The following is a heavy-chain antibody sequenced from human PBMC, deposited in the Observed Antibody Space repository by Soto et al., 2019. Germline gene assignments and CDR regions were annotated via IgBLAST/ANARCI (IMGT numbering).Heavy chain of an antibody. V-gene: IGHV3-9*01. CDR2: ISWNSGSI. J-gene: IGHJ4*02. D-gene: IGHD5-12*01. CDR1: GFTFDDYA. Sequence: EVQLVESGGGLVQPGRSLRLSCAASGFTFDDYAMHWVRQAPGKGLEWVSGISWNSGSIGYADSVKGRFTISRDNAKNSLYLQMNSLRAEDTALYYCAKDSSVVGSSGPFDYWGQGTLVTVSS. CDR3: AKDSSVVGSSGPFDY.